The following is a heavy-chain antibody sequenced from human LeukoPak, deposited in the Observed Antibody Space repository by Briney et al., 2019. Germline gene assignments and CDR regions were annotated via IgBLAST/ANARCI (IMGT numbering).Heavy chain of an antibody. V-gene: IGHV4-39*07. Sequence: PSETLSLTCTVSGGSINSSSYYWSWIRQPPGKGLEWIGEINQSGSTNYNPSLKSRVTISVDTSKNQFSLNLSSVTAADTAVYYCARNLIGWRQPPDYWGQGTLVTVSS. CDR3: ARNLIGWRQPPDY. D-gene: IGHD6-19*01. CDR1: GGSINSSSYY. CDR2: INQSGST. J-gene: IGHJ4*02.